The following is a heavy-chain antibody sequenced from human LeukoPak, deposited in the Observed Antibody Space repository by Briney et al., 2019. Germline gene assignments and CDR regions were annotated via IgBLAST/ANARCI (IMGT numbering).Heavy chain of an antibody. CDR1: GASISSSSYS. CDR3: AKIGYGGNPFDS. J-gene: IGHJ4*02. Sequence: SETLSLTCTVSGASISSSSYSWGWIRQPPGKGLEWIGGVYYSGETHYNPSLKSRVTISVDVSKNQFSLKLSSVTAADTAVYYCAKIGYGGNPFDSWGQGTQVTVSS. D-gene: IGHD4-23*01. CDR2: VYYSGET. V-gene: IGHV4-39*01.